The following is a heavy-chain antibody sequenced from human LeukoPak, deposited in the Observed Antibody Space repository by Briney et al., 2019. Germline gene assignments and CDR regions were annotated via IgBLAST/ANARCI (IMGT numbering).Heavy chain of an antibody. CDR3: ARTMTILKGDAFDI. J-gene: IGHJ3*02. D-gene: IGHD3-9*01. Sequence: GGSLRLSCAASGFTISNYAMSWVRQAPGKGLEWVSVVSVGGGTTYYADSVKGRFTISRDNSKNTLYLQMNSLRAEDTAVYYCARTMTILKGDAFDIWGQGTMVTVSS. CDR1: GFTISNYA. CDR2: VSVGGGTT. V-gene: IGHV3-23*01.